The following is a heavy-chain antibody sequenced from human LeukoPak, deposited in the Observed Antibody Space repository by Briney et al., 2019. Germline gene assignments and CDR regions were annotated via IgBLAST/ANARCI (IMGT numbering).Heavy chain of an antibody. CDR3: ARWYYGMDV. V-gene: IGHV3-48*02. CDR2: ISSGSSTI. J-gene: IGHJ6*02. CDR1: GFTFMTYS. Sequence: GGSLRLSCAAPGFTFMTYSMSWVRQAPGKGLEWVSYISSGSSTIYYADSVKGRFTISRDNAKNSLYMQMNSLRDEDTAVYYCARWYYGMDVWGQGTTVTVSS.